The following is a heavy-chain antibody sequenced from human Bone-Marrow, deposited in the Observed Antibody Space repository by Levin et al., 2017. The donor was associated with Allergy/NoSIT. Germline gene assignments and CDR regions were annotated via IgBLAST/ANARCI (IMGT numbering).Heavy chain of an antibody. CDR1: GFTFSDYY. CDR2: IYSGGAFTT. D-gene: IGHD5-18*01. CDR3: ARDYGYGFDY. Sequence: PGVSLRLSCAASGFTFSDYYMSWIRQAPGKGLEWVSYIYSGGAFTTYYADSVKGRFTITRDNDRKSVYLEMHSLRAEDTAVYYCARDYGYGFDYWGQGTLVAVSS. J-gene: IGHJ4*02. V-gene: IGHV3-11*01.